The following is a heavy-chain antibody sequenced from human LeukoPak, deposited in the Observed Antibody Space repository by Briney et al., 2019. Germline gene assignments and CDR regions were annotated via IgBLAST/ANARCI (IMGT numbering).Heavy chain of an antibody. J-gene: IGHJ4*02. D-gene: IGHD3-22*01. Sequence: ASETLSLTCAVYGGSFSGYYWSWIRQPPGKGLEWIGEINHSGSTNYNPSLKSRVTISVDTSKNQFSLKLSSVTAADTAVYYCARGRSTMMVVPYSLYYFDYWGQGTLVTVSS. CDR3: ARGRSTMMVVPYSLYYFDY. CDR2: INHSGST. CDR1: GGSFSGYY. V-gene: IGHV4-34*01.